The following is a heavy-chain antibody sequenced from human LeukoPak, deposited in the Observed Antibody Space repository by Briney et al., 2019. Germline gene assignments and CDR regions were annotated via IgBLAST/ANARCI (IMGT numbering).Heavy chain of an antibody. J-gene: IGHJ3*02. CDR3: ARPRPIAARPGAFDI. V-gene: IGHV3-21*01. Sequence: PGGSLRLSCAASGFTFSSYSMNWVRQAPGKGLEWVSSISSSSSYIYYADSVKGRFTISRDNAKNSLYLQMNSLRAEDTAVYYCARPRPIAARPGAFDIWGQGTMVTVSS. D-gene: IGHD6-6*01. CDR1: GFTFSSYS. CDR2: ISSSSSYI.